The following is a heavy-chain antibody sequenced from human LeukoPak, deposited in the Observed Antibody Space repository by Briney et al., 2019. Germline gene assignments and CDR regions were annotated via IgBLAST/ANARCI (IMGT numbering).Heavy chain of an antibody. CDR3: ARVPGSLLRPFDY. CDR1: GGSFSGYY. CDR2: INHSGST. J-gene: IGHJ4*02. D-gene: IGHD2-15*01. V-gene: IGHV4-34*01. Sequence: SETLSLTCAVYGGSFSGYYWSWIRQPPGKGLGWIGEINHSGSTNYNPSLKSRVTISVDTSKNQFSLKLSSVTAADTAVYYCARVPGSLLRPFDYWGQGTLVTVSS.